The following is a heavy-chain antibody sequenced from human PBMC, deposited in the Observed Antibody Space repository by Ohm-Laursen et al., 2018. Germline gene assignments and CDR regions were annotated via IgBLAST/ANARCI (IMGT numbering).Heavy chain of an antibody. D-gene: IGHD3-10*01. J-gene: IGHJ4*02. CDR1: GFTFSSYW. V-gene: IGHV3-7*03. Sequence: SLRLSCAASGFTFSSYWMTWVRQPPGKGLEWVARIKVDGSEKYYVDSVKGRFTISRDNSKNTLYLQMNILRADDTAVYYCAITGGFWNYWGQGTLVTVSS. CDR3: AITGGFWNY. CDR2: IKVDGSEK.